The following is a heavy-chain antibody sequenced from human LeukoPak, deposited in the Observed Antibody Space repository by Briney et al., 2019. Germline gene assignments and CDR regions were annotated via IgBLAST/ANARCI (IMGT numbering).Heavy chain of an antibody. J-gene: IGHJ4*02. CDR2: ISCSSSYI. CDR1: GFTFSSYS. CDR3: ARESGYSYDQAFDY. D-gene: IGHD5-18*01. Sequence: GGSLRLSCAASGFTFSSYSMNWVRQAPGKGLEWVSSISCSSSYIYYADSVKGRFTISRDNAKNSLYLQMNSLRAEDTAVYYCARESGYSYDQAFDYWGQGTPVTVSS. V-gene: IGHV3-21*01.